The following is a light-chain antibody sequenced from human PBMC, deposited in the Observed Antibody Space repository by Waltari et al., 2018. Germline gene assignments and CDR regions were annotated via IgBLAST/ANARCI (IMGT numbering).Light chain of an antibody. CDR2: DAS. J-gene: IGKJ4*01. CDR3: QQYGNSPVT. Sequence: EVVLTQSPVTLSLSPGQTATLPCRASQYISSNYLAWYQQRPGQAPRLLIYDASNRATGIADRFSGSGSGTDFTLTISRLEPEDFAVFYCQQYGNSPVTFGGGTKVEIK. V-gene: IGKV3-20*01. CDR1: QYISSNY.